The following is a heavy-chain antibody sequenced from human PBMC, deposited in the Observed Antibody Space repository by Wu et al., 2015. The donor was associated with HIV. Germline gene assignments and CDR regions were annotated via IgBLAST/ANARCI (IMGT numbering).Heavy chain of an antibody. CDR3: ARGGRGRWSSFSYLGAGTERNKSLVPSFQ. D-gene: IGHD1-14*01. CDR1: GYNFINYD. Sequence: QMQLVQSGAEVKKPGASVRVSCKASGYNFINYDINWVRQATGQGLEWMGWMNPKSGNTGYAQKFQGRVTFTRNTSISAAYMELNSLRSEDTAVYFCARGGRGRWSSFSYLGAGTERNKSLVPSFQ. CDR2: MNPKSGNT. V-gene: IGHV1-8*01. J-gene: IGHJ1*01.